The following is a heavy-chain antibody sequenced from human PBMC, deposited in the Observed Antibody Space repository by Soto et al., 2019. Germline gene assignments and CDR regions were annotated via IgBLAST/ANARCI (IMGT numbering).Heavy chain of an antibody. D-gene: IGHD5-18*01. CDR2: ISGSGGST. CDR1: GFTFSSYA. V-gene: IGHV3-23*01. CDR3: AKAERRVYSHGRWFFFDY. Sequence: EVQLLESGGGLVQPGGSLRLSCAASGFTFSSYAMSWVRQAPGKGLEWVSAISGSGGSTYYADSVKGRFPISRDNSNNTLYLQMNSQRAEQTAVYYCAKAERRVYSHGRWFFFDYCGQGTLVTVSS. J-gene: IGHJ4*02.